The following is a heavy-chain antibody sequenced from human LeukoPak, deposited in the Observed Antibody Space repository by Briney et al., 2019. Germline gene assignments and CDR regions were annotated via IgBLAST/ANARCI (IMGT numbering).Heavy chain of an antibody. Sequence: GGSLRLSCAAAGFTFSSSSISWVRQAPGKGLEWVSAITDAVGSTHYADSVKGRFTISSDNSKNTVYLQMNSLRPEDMAVYYCAKEIFSGLLYIDYWGQGTLVTVSS. CDR3: AKEIFSGLLYIDY. CDR2: ITDAVGST. D-gene: IGHD5-12*01. J-gene: IGHJ4*02. CDR1: GFTFSSSS. V-gene: IGHV3-23*01.